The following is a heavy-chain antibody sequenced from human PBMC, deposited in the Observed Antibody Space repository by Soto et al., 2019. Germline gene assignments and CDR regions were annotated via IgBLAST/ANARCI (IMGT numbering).Heavy chain of an antibody. J-gene: IGHJ4*02. Sequence: QVPLVQSGAEVKKPGSSVKVSCKASGGTFSNYGVNWVRQAPGQGLEWMGGIIPIFGTAKYAQKFQGRVTITADDSTRTAYMELSSLRSEDTAVYYCARDGTLYDSSAYYYLYWGQGTLVTVSS. CDR2: IIPIFGTA. D-gene: IGHD3-22*01. CDR1: GGTFSNYG. V-gene: IGHV1-69*01. CDR3: ARDGTLYDSSAYYYLY.